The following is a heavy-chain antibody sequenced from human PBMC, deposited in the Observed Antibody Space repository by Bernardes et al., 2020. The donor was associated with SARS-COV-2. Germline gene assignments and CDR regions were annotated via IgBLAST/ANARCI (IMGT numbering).Heavy chain of an antibody. CDR3: AAETGADYYYYYGMDV. CDR1: GFPLSHAW. D-gene: IGHD3-10*01. J-gene: IGHJ6*02. Sequence: GFLSPPRAAPGFPLSHAWMPWVRPAPGKGLEWVGRVQRKVHGGTPDYAALVKGRFTISRDDSKNTLYLQMNSLKTDDTAVYYCAAETGADYYYYYGMDVWGQGTPVTVSS. CDR2: VQRKVHGGTP. V-gene: IGHV3-15*01.